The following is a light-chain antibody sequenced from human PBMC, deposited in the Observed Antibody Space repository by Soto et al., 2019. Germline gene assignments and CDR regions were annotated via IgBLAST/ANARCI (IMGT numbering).Light chain of an antibody. J-gene: IGLJ1*01. CDR2: EVS. V-gene: IGLV2-8*01. Sequence: QSALTQTASVSGSPGQSITISCTGTSSDIGDYNYVSWYQHHPGKAPQLIIYEVSKRPSGVPDRFSASKSGNTASLTVSGLQAEDEADYYCSSHGGANNFYVFGTGTKVTVL. CDR1: SSDIGDYNY. CDR3: SSHGGANNFYV.